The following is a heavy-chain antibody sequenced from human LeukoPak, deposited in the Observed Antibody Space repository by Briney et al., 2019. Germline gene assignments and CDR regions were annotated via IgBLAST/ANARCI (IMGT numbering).Heavy chain of an antibody. J-gene: IGHJ4*02. V-gene: IGHV1-69*05. CDR2: IIPIFGTA. CDR3: ARDRGYYGSGTEPTGY. D-gene: IGHD3-10*01. Sequence: SVKVSCKASGGTFSSYAISWVRQAPGQRLEWMGGIIPIFGTANYAQKFQGRVTITTDESTSTAYMELSSLRSEDTAVYYCARDRGYYGSGTEPTGYWGQGTLVTVSS. CDR1: GGTFSSYA.